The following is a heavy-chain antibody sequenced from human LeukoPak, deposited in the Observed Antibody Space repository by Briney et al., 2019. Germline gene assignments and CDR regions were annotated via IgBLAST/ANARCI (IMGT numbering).Heavy chain of an antibody. CDR1: GFTISSYS. J-gene: IGHJ4*02. CDR3: ARAGGYGSGSYYGY. V-gene: IGHV3-21*01. Sequence: GGSLRLSCAASGFTISSYSMSWVRQAPGKGLEWVSSISDNSYWIYYADSVEGRFIISRDNAKNSLYLQMNSLRAEDTAVYYCARAGGYGSGSYYGYWGQGTLVTVSS. CDR2: ISDNSYWI. D-gene: IGHD3-10*01.